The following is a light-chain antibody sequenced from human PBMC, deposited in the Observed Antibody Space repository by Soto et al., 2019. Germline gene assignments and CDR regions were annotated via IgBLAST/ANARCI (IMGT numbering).Light chain of an antibody. CDR1: KLGDKY. CDR2: QDS. CDR3: QAWDSSTDNYV. J-gene: IGLJ1*01. V-gene: IGLV3-1*01. Sequence: SYELTQPPSVSVSPGQTASITCSGDKLGDKYACWYQQKPGQSPVLVIYQDSKRPSGIPERFSGSNSGNTATLTISGTQAMDEADYYCQAWDSSTDNYVFGTRTKLTVL.